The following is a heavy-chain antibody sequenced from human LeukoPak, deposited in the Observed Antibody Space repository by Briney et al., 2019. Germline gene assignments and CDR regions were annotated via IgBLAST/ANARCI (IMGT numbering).Heavy chain of an antibody. D-gene: IGHD5-24*01. J-gene: IGHJ4*02. CDR1: GGSISSGDYY. V-gene: IGHV4-30-4*02. Sequence: SETLSLTCTVSGGSISSGDYYWSWIRQPPGKGLEWIAYIYYSGNTYYNPSLKSRVTISIDTSKNQFSLKLSSVTAADTAVYYCTRDRRDGYNYVDIWGQGTLVTVSS. CDR2: IYYSGNT. CDR3: TRDRRDGYNYVDI.